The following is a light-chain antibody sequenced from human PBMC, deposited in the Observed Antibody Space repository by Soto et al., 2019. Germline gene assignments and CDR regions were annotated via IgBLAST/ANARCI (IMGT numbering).Light chain of an antibody. CDR2: AAS. CDR1: QSISRW. V-gene: IGKV1-5*01. CDR3: QHYNSYSEA. Sequence: DIPMTQSHSTLSASLKDRGTSTWRASQSISRWFAWYQQKAGKAPKVLMYAASSLQSGVPSRFSGSGSGTECTLTISSLQTDDFATYYRQHYNSYSEAFGQGTKVDIK. J-gene: IGKJ1*01.